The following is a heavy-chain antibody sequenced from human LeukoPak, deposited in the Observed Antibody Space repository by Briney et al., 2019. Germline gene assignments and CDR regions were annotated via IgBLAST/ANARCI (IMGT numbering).Heavy chain of an antibody. D-gene: IGHD5-12*01. Sequence: GGPLRLPCAPSGFTPSSYSMNWVRQLPGKGLEWISHIPWGGSNIFYAASVKGRFTISRDSAKNSLYLQMSSLRDEDTAVYYCARDAGNSGYGMDVWGQGTTVTVSS. CDR3: ARDAGNSGYGMDV. V-gene: IGHV3-48*02. CDR2: IPWGGSNI. J-gene: IGHJ6*02. CDR1: GFTPSSYS.